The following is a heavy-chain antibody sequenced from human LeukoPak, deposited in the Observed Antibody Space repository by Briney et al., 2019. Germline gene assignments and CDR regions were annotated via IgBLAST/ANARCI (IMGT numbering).Heavy chain of an antibody. CDR3: ARSEGGYYSYNFDY. Sequence: PAVTLSLTCTVSGGSFSSHDYYCSWIRQPPGKGLEWIESIYYSGSTYYNPSLKSRVTISVDTSKNQFSLKLSSVTAADTAVYYCARSEGGYYSYNFDYWGQGTLVTVS. D-gene: IGHD3-22*01. CDR2: IYYSGST. V-gene: IGHV4-39*01. J-gene: IGHJ4*02. CDR1: GGSFSSHDYY.